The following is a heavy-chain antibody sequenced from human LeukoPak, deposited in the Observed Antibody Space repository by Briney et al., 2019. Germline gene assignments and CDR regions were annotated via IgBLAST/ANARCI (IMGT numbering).Heavy chain of an antibody. D-gene: IGHD7-27*01. CDR3: AKSSLGYGMDV. V-gene: IGHV3-23*01. CDR2: ISGSAGST. Sequence: GGSLRLSCAASGFTFSSYAMHWVRQAPGKGLEWVSAISGSAGSTYYADSVKGRFTISRDKSKNTLYLQMNSLRAEDTALYYCAKSSLGYGMDVWGQGTTVTVSS. J-gene: IGHJ6*02. CDR1: GFTFSSYA.